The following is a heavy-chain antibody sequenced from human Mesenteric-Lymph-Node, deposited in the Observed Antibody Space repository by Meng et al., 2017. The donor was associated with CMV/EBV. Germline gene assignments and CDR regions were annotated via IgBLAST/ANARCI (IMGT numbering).Heavy chain of an antibody. CDR1: RNTFSTFSSSW. CDR2: INPDGSAK. Sequence: GGSLRLSCVASRNTFSTFSSSWMTWIRQAPGEGLEWVANINPDGSAKNYVGSVKGRFTISRDNAKNSLYLQMNSLRAEDTAVYYCAREGFGFGEYTTNWFDPWGQGTLVTVSS. D-gene: IGHD3-10*01. CDR3: AREGFGFGEYTTNWFDP. J-gene: IGHJ5*02. V-gene: IGHV3-7*01.